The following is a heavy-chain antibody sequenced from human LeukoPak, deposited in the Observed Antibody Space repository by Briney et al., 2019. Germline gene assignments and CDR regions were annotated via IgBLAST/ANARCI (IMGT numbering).Heavy chain of an antibody. Sequence: NPSETLSLTCTVSGGSISSYYWSWIRQPPGKGLEWIGYIYYSGSTNYNPSLKSRVTISVDTSKNRFSLRLSSVTAADTAVYYCARQGDYSGYANWFDPWGQGTLVTVSS. CDR3: ARQGDYSGYANWFDP. CDR1: GGSISSYY. D-gene: IGHD3-22*01. V-gene: IGHV4-59*08. CDR2: IYYSGST. J-gene: IGHJ5*02.